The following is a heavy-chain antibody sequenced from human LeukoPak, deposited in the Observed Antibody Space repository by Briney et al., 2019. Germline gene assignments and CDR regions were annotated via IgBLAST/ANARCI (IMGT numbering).Heavy chain of an antibody. CDR3: AKDLGVASNQRTDY. J-gene: IGHJ4*02. V-gene: IGHV3-23*01. D-gene: IGHD2-15*01. Sequence: PGGSLRLSCAASGFTFSSYAMSWVRQAPGKGLEWVSAISGSGGSTYYADSVKGRFTISRDNSKNTLYLQMNSLRAEDTAVYYCAKDLGVASNQRTDYWGQGTLVTVSS. CDR2: ISGSGGST. CDR1: GFTFSSYA.